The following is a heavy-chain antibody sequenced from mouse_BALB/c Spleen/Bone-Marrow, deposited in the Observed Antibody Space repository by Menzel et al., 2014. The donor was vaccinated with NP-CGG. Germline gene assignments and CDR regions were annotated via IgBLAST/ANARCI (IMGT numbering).Heavy chain of an antibody. Sequence: DVKLVESGGGLVQPGGSLNLSCAASGFDFSRYWMSWARQAPGKGQEWIGEINPGSSTINYTPSLKDKFIISRDNAKNTLYLQMSKVRSEDTALYYCARQTGTGAMDYWGQGTSVTVSS. CDR1: GFDFSRYW. V-gene: IGHV4-2*02. CDR3: ARQTGTGAMDY. D-gene: IGHD4-1*01. CDR2: INPGSSTI. J-gene: IGHJ4*01.